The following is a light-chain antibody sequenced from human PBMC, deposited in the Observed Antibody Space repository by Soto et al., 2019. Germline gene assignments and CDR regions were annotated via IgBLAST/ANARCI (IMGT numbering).Light chain of an antibody. CDR2: RAS. J-gene: IGKJ3*01. V-gene: IGKV3-15*01. CDR1: QSVNSN. Sequence: EIVMTQSPATLSVSPGERATLSCRASQSVNSNLAWFQQRPGQAPRLLIHRASTRATGIPARFSGSGSGTEVTTPIISLQSADFAVYYCQQYNNWPPPFTFGPGTKVDIK. CDR3: QQYNNWPPPFT.